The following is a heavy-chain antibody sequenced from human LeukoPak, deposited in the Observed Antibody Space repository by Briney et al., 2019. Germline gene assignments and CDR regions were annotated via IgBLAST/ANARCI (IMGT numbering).Heavy chain of an antibody. CDR3: ARDWQLVPFDY. V-gene: IGHV3-74*01. CDR1: GFTFSSYW. CDR2: INSDGSST. Sequence: GGSPRLSCAASGFTFSSYWMHWVRQAPGKGLVWVSRINSDGSSTSYADSVKGRFTISRDNAKNTLYLQMNSLRAEDTAVYYCARDWQLVPFDYWGQGTLVTVSS. J-gene: IGHJ4*02. D-gene: IGHD6-6*01.